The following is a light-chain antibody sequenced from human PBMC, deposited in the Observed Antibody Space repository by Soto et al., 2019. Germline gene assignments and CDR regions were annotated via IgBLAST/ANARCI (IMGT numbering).Light chain of an antibody. CDR3: QQFSSYPLT. CDR1: QTVRNNY. Sequence: EFVLTQSPGTLSLSPGERATLSCRASQTVRNNYLAWYQQKPGQAPRLLIYDASSRATGIPDRFSGDGSGTDFTLTISRLEPEDFAVYYCQQFSSYPLTLGGGTKVDSK. CDR2: DAS. J-gene: IGKJ4*01. V-gene: IGKV3-20*01.